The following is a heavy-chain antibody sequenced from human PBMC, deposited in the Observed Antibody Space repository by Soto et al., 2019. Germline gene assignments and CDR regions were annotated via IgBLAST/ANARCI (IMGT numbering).Heavy chain of an antibody. CDR1: EFDFSSYA. Sequence: EVQVLESGGGLVQPGGSLRLSCAASEFDFSSYAMSWVRQAPEQGLEWVSAISGSGSNPYYADSVKGRFTISRDNSKNTLYLQMNSLRAEDTTVYYCAKTASMTIRDGFDHWGQGTLVTVSS. CDR3: AKTASMTIRDGFDH. D-gene: IGHD4-17*01. CDR2: ISGSGSNP. V-gene: IGHV3-23*01. J-gene: IGHJ4*02.